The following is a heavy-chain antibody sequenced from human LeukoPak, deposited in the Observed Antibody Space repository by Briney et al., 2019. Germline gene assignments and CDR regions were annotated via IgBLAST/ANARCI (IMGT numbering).Heavy chain of an antibody. CDR2: IYSGGSI. V-gene: IGHV3-53*01. CDR3: ASGKETSMAQGY. CDR1: GFTVSSNY. D-gene: IGHD5-18*01. J-gene: IGHJ4*02. Sequence: GGSLRLSCAVSGFTVSSNYMTWVRQAPGKGLEWVSVIYSGGSIYYADSVKGRFTISRDISKNTMDLQLNSLRAEGTAVYYCASGKETSMAQGYWGQGTLVTVSS.